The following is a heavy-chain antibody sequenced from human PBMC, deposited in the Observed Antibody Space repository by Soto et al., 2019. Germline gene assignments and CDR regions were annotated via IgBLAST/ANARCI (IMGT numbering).Heavy chain of an antibody. V-gene: IGHV3-23*01. CDR2: ISGSGGST. Sequence: GGSLRLSCAASGFTFSSYAMSWVRQAPGKGLEWVSAISGSGGSTYYADSVKGRFTISRDNSKNTLYLQMNSLRAEDTAVYYCAKDQRPYYDSSGYFDYWGQGTLVTVSS. J-gene: IGHJ4*02. CDR1: GFTFSSYA. CDR3: AKDQRPYYDSSGYFDY. D-gene: IGHD3-22*01.